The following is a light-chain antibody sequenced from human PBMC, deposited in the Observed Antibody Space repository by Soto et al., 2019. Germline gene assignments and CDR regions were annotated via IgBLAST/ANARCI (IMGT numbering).Light chain of an antibody. V-gene: IGKV1-39*01. Sequence: IQMTQSPSSLSASVGDRVSITCRASQSIGTFLNWYQQKPGEAPNLLIHTSFGLYSGVPSRFSGSGSGTDFTLTISSLQPEDFATYFCQQAFSAEWTFGQGTKVEFK. CDR1: QSIGTF. CDR3: QQAFSAEWT. CDR2: TSF. J-gene: IGKJ1*01.